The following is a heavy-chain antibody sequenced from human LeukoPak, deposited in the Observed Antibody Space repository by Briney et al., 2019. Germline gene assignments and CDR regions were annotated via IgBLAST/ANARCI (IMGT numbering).Heavy chain of an antibody. J-gene: IGHJ6*02. CDR3: ARQDSYDVDV. Sequence: SETLSLTCTVSNDSISSGDYYWNWIRQPPGKGLEWIGYIFHRGGTSYNPSLKSRVTISVDTSKNQFSLSLTSVTAADTAVYYCARQDSYDVDVWGQGTTVTVSS. CDR1: NDSISSGDYY. CDR2: IFHRGGT. V-gene: IGHV4-30-4*01.